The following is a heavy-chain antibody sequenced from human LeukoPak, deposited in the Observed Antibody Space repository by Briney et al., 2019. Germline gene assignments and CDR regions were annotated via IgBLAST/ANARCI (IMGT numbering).Heavy chain of an antibody. D-gene: IGHD5-18*01. CDR1: GYTFTSYD. Sequence: GASVKVSCKASGYTFTSYDINWVRQATGQGLEWMGWMNPNSGNTGYAQKFQGRVTITRNTSISTAYMELSSLRSEDTAVCYCARGRWGYSYGYWFDPWGQGTLVTVSS. V-gene: IGHV1-8*03. CDR3: ARGRWGYSYGYWFDP. CDR2: MNPNSGNT. J-gene: IGHJ5*02.